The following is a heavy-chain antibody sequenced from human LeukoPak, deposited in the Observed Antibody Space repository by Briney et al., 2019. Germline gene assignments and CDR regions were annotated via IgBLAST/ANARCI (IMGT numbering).Heavy chain of an antibody. CDR3: ARHMAVAGDNNGGYFDY. CDR2: IIPILGIA. D-gene: IGHD6-19*01. CDR1: GGTFSGYA. Sequence: SVKVSCKASGGTFSGYAISWVRQAPGQGLEWMGRIIPILGIANYAQKFQDRVTITADKSTSTAYMELSSLRSEDTAVYYCARHMAVAGDNNGGYFDYWGQGTLVTVSS. V-gene: IGHV1-69*04. J-gene: IGHJ4*02.